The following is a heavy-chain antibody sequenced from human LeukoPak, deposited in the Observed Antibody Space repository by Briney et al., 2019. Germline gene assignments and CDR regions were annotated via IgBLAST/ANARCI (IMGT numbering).Heavy chain of an antibody. J-gene: IGHJ5*02. Sequence: ASVKVSCKASGYTFTSYYMHWVRRAPGQGLEWMGIINPSGGSTSYAQKFQGRVTMTRYTSTSTVYMELSSLRSEDTAVSYCARGYLGGWFDPWGQGTLVTVSS. D-gene: IGHD4-23*01. CDR3: ARGYLGGWFDP. V-gene: IGHV1-46*01. CDR2: INPSGGST. CDR1: GYTFTSYY.